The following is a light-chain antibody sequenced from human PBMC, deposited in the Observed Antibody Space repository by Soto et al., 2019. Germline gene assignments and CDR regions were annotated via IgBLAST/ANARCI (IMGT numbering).Light chain of an antibody. V-gene: IGLV2-23*02. CDR3: CSYAGRV. CDR2: EVS. CDR1: SSDVGSYNL. J-gene: IGLJ2*01. Sequence: QSVLTQPASVSGCPGQSITISCTGTSSDVGSYNLVSWYQQHPGKAPKLMIYEVSKRPSGVSNRFSGSKSGNTASLTISGLQAEDEADYYCCSYAGRVFGGGTKLTVL.